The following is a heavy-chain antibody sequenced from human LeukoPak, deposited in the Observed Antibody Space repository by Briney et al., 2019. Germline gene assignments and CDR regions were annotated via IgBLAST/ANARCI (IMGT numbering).Heavy chain of an antibody. CDR3: ARGGSSCYGCHDWFDP. CDR1: GGSIRNYY. D-gene: IGHD2-2*01. V-gene: IGHV4-59*08. CDR2: VDKRGTT. J-gene: IGHJ5*02. Sequence: SETLSLACSVSGGSIRNYYLSWIRQSPGKGLEWIGNVDKRGTTNYNPSFKSRVIVSSDTSRNEFSLKLNSVTAADTAIYYCARGGSSCYGCHDWFDPWGQGTRVTVSS.